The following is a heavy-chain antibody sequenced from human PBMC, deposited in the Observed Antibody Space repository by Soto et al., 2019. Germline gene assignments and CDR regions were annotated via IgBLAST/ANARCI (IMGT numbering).Heavy chain of an antibody. D-gene: IGHD1-26*01. CDR1: GGTFSIYT. CDR3: ARAVGYMDV. J-gene: IGHJ6*03. Sequence: SVKVSCKASGGTFSIYTISWVRQAPGQGLEWMGRIIPILGIANYAQEFQGRVTITADKSTSTAYMELSSLRSEDTAVYYCARAVGYMDVWGKGTTVTVSS. CDR2: IIPILGIA. V-gene: IGHV1-69*02.